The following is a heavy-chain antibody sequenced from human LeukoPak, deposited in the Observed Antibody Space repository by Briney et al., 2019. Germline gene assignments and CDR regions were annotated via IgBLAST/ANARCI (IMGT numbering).Heavy chain of an antibody. Sequence: SQTLSLTCAISGDSVPSNSAAWNLIRQSPSRGLEWLGRTYYRSRWYNDYAVSVKSRITINPDTSKNQFSLQLNSVTPEDTAVYYCARGAAVAGSDWFDPWGQGTLVTVSS. J-gene: IGHJ5*02. V-gene: IGHV6-1*01. D-gene: IGHD6-19*01. CDR1: GDSVPSNSAA. CDR2: TYYRSRWYN. CDR3: ARGAAVAGSDWFDP.